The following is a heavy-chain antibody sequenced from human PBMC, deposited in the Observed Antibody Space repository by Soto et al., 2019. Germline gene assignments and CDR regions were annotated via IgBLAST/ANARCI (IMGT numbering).Heavy chain of an antibody. V-gene: IGHV4-59*01. D-gene: IGHD3-10*01. Sequence: QVQLQESGPGLVKPSETLSLTCTVSGGSISSYYWSWIRQPPGKGLEWIGYIHYSGSTKYNPSLKSRVTISVDTSKNQFSLKLSSVTAADTAVYYCARDRGGVASNWFDPWGRGTLVTVSS. CDR3: ARDRGGVASNWFDP. CDR2: IHYSGST. J-gene: IGHJ5*02. CDR1: GGSISSYY.